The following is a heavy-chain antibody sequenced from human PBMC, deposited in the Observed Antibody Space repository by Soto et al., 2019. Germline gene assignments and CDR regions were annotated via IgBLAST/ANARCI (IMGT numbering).Heavy chain of an antibody. CDR3: ARDPKTSGAQHWGFNYLHS. D-gene: IGHD7-27*01. J-gene: IGHJ4*01. CDR2: ISYDGTNK. V-gene: IGHV3-30-3*01. CDR1: GFSFSISP. Sequence: GGSLRLSCAASGFSFSISPMHWVRQAPGKGPEWVALISYDGTNKFYADSVKGRFTISRDNSKSTLYLQVDSLRPEDAAVYYCARDPKTSGAQHWGFNYLHSSDPETLVSVTS.